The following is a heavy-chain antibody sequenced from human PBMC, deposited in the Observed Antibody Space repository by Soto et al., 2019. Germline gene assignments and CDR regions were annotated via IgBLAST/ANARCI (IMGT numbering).Heavy chain of an antibody. CDR2: LIPMFGTT. D-gene: IGHD6-13*01. Sequence: QVQLVQSGAEVKTPGSSVKVSCEASGGTFSSYSINWVRQAPGQGLEWMGRLIPMFGTTDYAQRFQGRVTFTADESTNTVSMEVTDLTSEDTAVYYCARAAVLTFTRFYDVDVWGQGTTVTVSS. J-gene: IGHJ6*02. V-gene: IGHV1-69*18. CDR1: GGTFSSYS. CDR3: ARAAVLTFTRFYDVDV.